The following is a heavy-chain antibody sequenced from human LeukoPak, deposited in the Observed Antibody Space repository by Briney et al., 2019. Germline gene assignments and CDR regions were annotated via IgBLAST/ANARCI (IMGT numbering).Heavy chain of an antibody. D-gene: IGHD3-22*01. CDR2: ISGSGGST. CDR3: AKKGYYDGSGYYMYYFDH. J-gene: IGHJ4*02. V-gene: IGHV3-23*01. CDR1: GFTFSSYS. Sequence: PGGSLRLSCAASGFTFSSYSMNWVRQAPGKGLEWVSAISGSGGSTYYADSVKGRFTTSRDNSKNTLYLQMNSLRAEDTAVYYCAKKGYYDGSGYYMYYFDHWGQGTLVTVSS.